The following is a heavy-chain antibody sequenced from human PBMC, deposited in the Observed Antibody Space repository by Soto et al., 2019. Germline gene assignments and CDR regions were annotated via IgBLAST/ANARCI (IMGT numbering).Heavy chain of an antibody. J-gene: IGHJ4*02. CDR2: IYYSGST. V-gene: IGHV4-4*02. D-gene: IGHD3-10*01. CDR1: GGSISSSNW. Sequence: SETLSLTCAVSGGSISSSNWWSWVRQPPGKGLEWIGEIYYSGSTYYNPSLKSRLTISVDTSKNQFSLKLSSVTAADTAVYYCAKYDGNFNYFDYWGQGTLVTVSS. CDR3: AKYDGNFNYFDY.